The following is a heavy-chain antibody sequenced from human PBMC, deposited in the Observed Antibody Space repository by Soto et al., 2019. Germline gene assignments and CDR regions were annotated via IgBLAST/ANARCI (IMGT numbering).Heavy chain of an antibody. CDR3: ARGWTAGAGWANWFDL. Sequence: QVQLQESGRGLVEPSQTLSLTCTVSGGSIGGDGYYWCFIRHPPGKGPEWSGYLHYSGTTYYNPSLKSRLTLSVDTSKTQFSLNLRTVTAADTAVYYCARGWTAGAGWANWFDLWGQGTLVTVSS. CDR1: GGSIGGDGYY. V-gene: IGHV4-31*03. J-gene: IGHJ5*02. CDR2: LHYSGTT. D-gene: IGHD6-13*01.